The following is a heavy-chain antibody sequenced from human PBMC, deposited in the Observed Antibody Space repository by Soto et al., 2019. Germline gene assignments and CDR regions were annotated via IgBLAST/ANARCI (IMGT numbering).Heavy chain of an antibody. Sequence: PGESLKISCTGVGYGFTSYWIGWVRQMPGKGLEWMGIIYPGDSDTRYSPSFQGQVTISADKSITTAYLQWSSLKASDTAMYYCARGYCTTTICDPWFDPWGQGTLVTVPQ. CDR1: GYGFTSYW. V-gene: IGHV5-51*01. CDR3: ARGYCTTTICDPWFDP. CDR2: IYPGDSDT. J-gene: IGHJ5*02. D-gene: IGHD2-2*01.